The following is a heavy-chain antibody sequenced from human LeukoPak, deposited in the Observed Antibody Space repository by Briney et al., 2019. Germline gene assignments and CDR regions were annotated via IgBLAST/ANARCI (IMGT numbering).Heavy chain of an antibody. D-gene: IGHD5-12*01. CDR2: IKQDGSEK. V-gene: IGHV3-7*01. CDR3: AREGSSGYAQYYFDY. Sequence: PGGSLRLSCAASGFTFSSYAMSWVRQAPGKGLEWVANIKQDGSEKYYVDSVKGRFTISRDNAKNSLYLQMNSLRAEDTAVYYCAREGSSGYAQYYFDYWGQGTLVTVSS. CDR1: GFTFSSYA. J-gene: IGHJ4*02.